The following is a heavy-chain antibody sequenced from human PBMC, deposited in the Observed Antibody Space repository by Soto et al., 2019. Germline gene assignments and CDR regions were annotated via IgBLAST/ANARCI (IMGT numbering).Heavy chain of an antibody. V-gene: IGHV1-46*01. CDR1: GYTFTSYY. Sequence: QVQLVQSGAEVKKPGASVKVSCKASGYTFTSYYMHWVRQAPGQGLEWMGIINPSGGSTSYAQKFXGXAXMXRDTSTSTVYMELSSLRSEDTAVYYCARDSVQWLVVWGQGTTVTVSS. CDR3: ARDSVQWLVV. CDR2: INPSGGST. J-gene: IGHJ6*02. D-gene: IGHD6-19*01.